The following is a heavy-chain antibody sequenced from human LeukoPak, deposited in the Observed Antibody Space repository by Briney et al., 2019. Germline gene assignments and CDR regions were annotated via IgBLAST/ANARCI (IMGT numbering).Heavy chain of an antibody. Sequence: SETLSLTCAVYGGSFSGYYWSWIRQPPGKGLEWIGEINHSGSTNYNPSLKSRVTISVDTSKNQFSLMLSSVTAADTAVYYCARRYGSGSSGTFDYWGQGTLVTVSS. CDR2: INHSGST. J-gene: IGHJ4*02. CDR1: GGSFSGYY. D-gene: IGHD3-10*01. V-gene: IGHV4-34*01. CDR3: ARRYGSGSSGTFDY.